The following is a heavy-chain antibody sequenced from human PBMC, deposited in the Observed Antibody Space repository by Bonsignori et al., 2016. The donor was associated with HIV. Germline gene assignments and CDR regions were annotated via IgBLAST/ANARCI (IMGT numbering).Heavy chain of an antibody. V-gene: IGHV3-74*01. CDR1: GFTFSSYW. D-gene: IGHD1-26*01. CDR3: ARDGPQVGATIDY. CDR2: INGDGNTT. Sequence: EVQLVESGGGLVQPGGSLRLSCAASGFTFSSYWMHWVRQAPGKGLVWVSRINGDGNTTRYADSVKGRFTISRDNAKSSLYLQMNSLRPEDTAVYYCARDGPQVGATIDYWGQGNPG. J-gene: IGHJ4*02.